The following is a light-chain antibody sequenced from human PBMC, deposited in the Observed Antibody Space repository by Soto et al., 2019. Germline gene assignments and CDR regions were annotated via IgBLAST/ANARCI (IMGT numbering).Light chain of an antibody. J-gene: IGLJ2*01. V-gene: IGLV1-40*01. CDR2: DNT. Sequence: QSVLTQPPSVSGAPGQRVTISCTGSRSNIGAGYAVHWYQQLPGTAPKLLIYDNTNRPSGVPDRFSASESGTSASLAINGLQSEDEADYYCQSYDTSLSASVFGGGTKVTVL. CDR1: RSNIGAGYA. CDR3: QSYDTSLSASV.